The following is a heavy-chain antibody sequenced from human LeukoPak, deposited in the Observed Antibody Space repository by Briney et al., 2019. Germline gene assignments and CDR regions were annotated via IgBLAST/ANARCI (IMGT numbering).Heavy chain of an antibody. V-gene: IGHV3-48*03. J-gene: IGHJ6*02. CDR3: AREGSFCAYGMDV. CDR2: ISSSGSTI. CDR1: GFTFSSYE. D-gene: IGHD3-3*01. Sequence: GGSLRLSCAASGFTFSSYEMNWVRQAPGKGLEWVSYISSSGSTIYYADSVKGRFTISRDNAKNSLCLQMNSLRAEDTAVYYCAREGSFCAYGMDVWGQGTTVTVSS.